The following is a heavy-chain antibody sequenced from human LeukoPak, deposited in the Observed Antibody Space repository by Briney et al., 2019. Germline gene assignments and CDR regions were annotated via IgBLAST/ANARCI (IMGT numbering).Heavy chain of an antibody. Sequence: GGSLRLSCAASGFTFSSYSMNWVRQAPGKGLEWVSSISSSSSYIYYADSVKGRFTISRDNAKNSLYLQMNSLRVEDTAVYYCARVPIAVAGIREYYFDYWGQGTLVTVSS. J-gene: IGHJ4*02. CDR1: GFTFSSYS. CDR3: ARVPIAVAGIREYYFDY. CDR2: ISSSSSYI. V-gene: IGHV3-21*01. D-gene: IGHD6-19*01.